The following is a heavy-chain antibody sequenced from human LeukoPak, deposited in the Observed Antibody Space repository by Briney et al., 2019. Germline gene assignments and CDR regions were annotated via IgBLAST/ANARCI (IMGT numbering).Heavy chain of an antibody. V-gene: IGHV3-23*01. J-gene: IGHJ4*02. CDR2: MKGTGET. D-gene: IGHD3-16*01. Sequence: GGSLTLSCAASGLSFSSFAMSWVRQAPARGLEWLSSMKGTGETIYADSVRGRCTLFRDGSRNTVYLQLNNLRVEDTAAYYCARASWVSTADAVRWGQGTVVTVSS. CDR3: ARASWVSTADAVR. CDR1: GLSFSSFA.